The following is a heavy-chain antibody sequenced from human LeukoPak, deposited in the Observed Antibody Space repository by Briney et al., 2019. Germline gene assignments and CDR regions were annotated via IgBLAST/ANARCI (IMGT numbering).Heavy chain of an antibody. CDR3: ARGPIWDY. CDR1: GGSFSGYY. Sequence: PSETLSLTCAVYGGSFSGYYWSWIRHPPGEGLEWIWETNHRGSTNYNPSLKSRVTISVDTSKNQFSLKMSSVTAADTAVYYCARGPIWDYWGQGTLVTVSS. V-gene: IGHV4-34*01. CDR2: TNHRGST. J-gene: IGHJ4*02. D-gene: IGHD2-21*01.